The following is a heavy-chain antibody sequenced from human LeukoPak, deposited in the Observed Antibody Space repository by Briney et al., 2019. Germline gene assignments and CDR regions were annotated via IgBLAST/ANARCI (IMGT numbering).Heavy chain of an antibody. CDR2: ISSRSSTI. Sequence: AESLTLACAVSGFTFSNYNMNWGRQAPGQGLEWVSYISSRSSTIYYGDSVKGRFTISRDNAKNSLYLQMNSLREGDTAVYYCARVGWTSGTWGQGTLVTVSS. CDR1: GFTFSNYN. CDR3: ARVGWTSGT. V-gene: IGHV3-48*02. D-gene: IGHD2-2*01. J-gene: IGHJ5*02.